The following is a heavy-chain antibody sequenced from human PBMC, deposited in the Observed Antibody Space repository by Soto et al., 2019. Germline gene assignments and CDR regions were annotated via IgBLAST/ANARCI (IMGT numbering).Heavy chain of an antibody. J-gene: IGHJ6*01. CDR2: IRAYNGNT. CDR3: ARDLPTMEV. V-gene: IGHV1-18*01. Sequence: QVQLVQSGAEVKKPGASVKVSCKASGYTFTSYGISWVRQAPAQGLEWMGWIRAYNGNTNYAKNLQGRVTRTTETSSSTAYMEPRSLRSDDTAVYYCARDLPTMEVWGQGTTVTVSS. CDR1: GYTFTSYG.